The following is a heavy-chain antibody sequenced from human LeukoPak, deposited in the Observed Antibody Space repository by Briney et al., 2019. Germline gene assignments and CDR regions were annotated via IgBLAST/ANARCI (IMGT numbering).Heavy chain of an antibody. CDR3: ASHDYGDFDDAFDI. V-gene: IGHV4-34*01. Sequence: SETLSLTCAVYGGSFSGYYWSWIRQPPGKGLEWIGEINHSGSTNYNPSLKSRATISVDTSKNQFSLKLSSVTAADTAVYYCASHDYGDFDDAFDIWGQGTLVTVSS. J-gene: IGHJ3*02. CDR1: GGSFSGYY. CDR2: INHSGST. D-gene: IGHD4-17*01.